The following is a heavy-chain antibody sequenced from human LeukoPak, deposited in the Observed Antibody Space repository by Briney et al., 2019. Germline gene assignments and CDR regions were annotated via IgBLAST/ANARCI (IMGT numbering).Heavy chain of an antibody. CDR2: IYYSGST. CDR1: GGSISSYY. D-gene: IGHD2-2*01. Sequence: SETLSLTCTVSGGSISSYYWSWIRQPPGKGLEWIGYIYYSGSTNYNPSLKSRVTISVDTSKNQFSLKLSSVTAADTAVYYCARGRGSSTSCYGYWGQGTLVTVSS. V-gene: IGHV4-59*12. CDR3: ARGRGSSTSCYGY. J-gene: IGHJ4*02.